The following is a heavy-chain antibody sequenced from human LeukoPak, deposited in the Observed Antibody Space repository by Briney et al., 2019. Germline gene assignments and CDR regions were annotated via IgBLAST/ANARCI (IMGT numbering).Heavy chain of an antibody. CDR3: ARGRGTTKLDYFDY. V-gene: IGHV3-64*01. J-gene: IGHJ4*02. D-gene: IGHD1-7*01. CDR1: GFTFSSYA. Sequence: GGSLRLSCAASGFTFSSYAMHWVCQAPGKGLEYVSAISSNGGSTYYANSVKGGFTISRDNSKNTLYLQMGSLRAEDMAVYYCARGRGTTKLDYFDYWGQGTLVTVSS. CDR2: ISSNGGST.